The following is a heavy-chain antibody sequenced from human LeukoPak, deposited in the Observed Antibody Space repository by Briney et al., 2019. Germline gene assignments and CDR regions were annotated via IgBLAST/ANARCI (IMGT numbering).Heavy chain of an antibody. Sequence: GASQRLSCAASGFTFSSYAMSWVRQAPGKGLEWVSAISGSGGSTYYADSVKGRFTISRDNSKNTLYLQMNSLRAEDTAVYYCAKGQTYSSSSVDYWGQGTLVTVSS. CDR1: GFTFSSYA. V-gene: IGHV3-23*01. CDR3: AKGQTYSSSSVDY. CDR2: ISGSGGST. D-gene: IGHD6-6*01. J-gene: IGHJ4*02.